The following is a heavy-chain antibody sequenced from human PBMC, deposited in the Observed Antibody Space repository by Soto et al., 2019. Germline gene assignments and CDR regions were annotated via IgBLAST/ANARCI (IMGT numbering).Heavy chain of an antibody. CDR1: GFTFSVFG. CDR2: ISNDGNSE. D-gene: IGHD3-3*01. V-gene: IGHV3-30*18. J-gene: IGHJ4*02. Sequence: QVQLVESGGGVVQPGRSLRLSCAASGFTFSVFGMHWVRQAPGKGLEWVAVISNDGNSEHYADSVKGRFTISRDNSKNTFYLQMYSLSVEDTAVYYCAKTITTIGVSSTGRGALLDNWGQGILVSVSS. CDR3: AKTITTIGVSSTGRGALLDN.